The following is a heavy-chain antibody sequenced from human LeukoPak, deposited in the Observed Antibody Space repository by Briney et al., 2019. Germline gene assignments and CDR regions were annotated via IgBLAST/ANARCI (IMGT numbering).Heavy chain of an antibody. Sequence: GGSLRLSCAASGFTFSSYAMNWVRQAPGKGLEWVSAITGRGSSTYYADSVKGRFTISRDNSKNTLYLQMNSLRAEDTAVYYCAKSFYGDYEYYYYYYYMDVWGKGTTVTISS. J-gene: IGHJ6*03. CDR3: AKSFYGDYEYYYYYYYMDV. CDR1: GFTFSSYA. CDR2: ITGRGSST. D-gene: IGHD4-17*01. V-gene: IGHV3-23*01.